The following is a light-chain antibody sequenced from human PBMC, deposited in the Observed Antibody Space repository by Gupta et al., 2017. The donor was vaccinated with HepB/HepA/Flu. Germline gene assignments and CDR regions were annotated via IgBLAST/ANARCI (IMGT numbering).Light chain of an antibody. CDR3: QQHSNWGHFT. J-gene: IGKJ3*01. CDR1: QSVSSY. V-gene: IGKV3-11*01. Sequence: EIVFTQSPATLSLSPGDRATLSCRASQSVSSYLAWYQQKPGQAPRLLIYDASNRDTGIPARFSGSGYGKDFTLTISSREPEDFAVYYCQQHSNWGHFTFGHGTKVDIK. CDR2: DAS.